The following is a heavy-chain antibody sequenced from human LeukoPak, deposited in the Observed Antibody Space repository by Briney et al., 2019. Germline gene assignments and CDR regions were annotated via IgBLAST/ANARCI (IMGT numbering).Heavy chain of an antibody. D-gene: IGHD6-6*01. CDR3: AKLASSIRPFDY. J-gene: IGHJ4*02. Sequence: GGSLSLSCAASGFTFSSNAMSWVRQAPGKGLEWVSSISGSGENTYYADPVKGRFTISRDNSKNTLYLQMKTLRAEDTAVYYCAKLASSIRPFDYWGQGILVTVSS. CDR1: GFTFSSNA. V-gene: IGHV3-23*01. CDR2: ISGSGENT.